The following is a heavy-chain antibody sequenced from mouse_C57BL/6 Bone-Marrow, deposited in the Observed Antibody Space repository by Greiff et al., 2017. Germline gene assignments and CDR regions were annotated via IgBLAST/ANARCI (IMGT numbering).Heavy chain of an antibody. Sequence: VQLQQSGAELVRPGASVKLSCTASGFNIKDDSMHWVKQRPEQGLEWIGWFDPENGDTEYASKFQGKATITADTSSNTAYLQLSSLTSEDTAVYYCTAGSSYTWFAYWGQGTLVTVSA. V-gene: IGHV14-4*01. D-gene: IGHD1-1*01. CDR2: FDPENGDT. CDR1: GFNIKDDS. CDR3: TAGSSYTWFAY. J-gene: IGHJ3*01.